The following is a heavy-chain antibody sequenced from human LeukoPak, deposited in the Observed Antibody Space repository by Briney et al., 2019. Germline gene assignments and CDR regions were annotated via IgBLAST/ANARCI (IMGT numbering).Heavy chain of an antibody. V-gene: IGHV3-43*02. J-gene: IGHJ4*02. CDR3: TRGLKDCSGGSCYSGTPGGY. Sequence: GGSLRLSCAASGFTLVDYAVHWVRQPPGKGLEWVSLISGSGTTTYYTDSVKGRFTISRDNSRNSLYLQMNSLRTEDTAFYYCTRGLKDCSGGSCYSGTPGGYWGQGTVVIVSS. CDR2: ISGSGTTT. CDR1: GFTLVDYA. D-gene: IGHD2-15*01.